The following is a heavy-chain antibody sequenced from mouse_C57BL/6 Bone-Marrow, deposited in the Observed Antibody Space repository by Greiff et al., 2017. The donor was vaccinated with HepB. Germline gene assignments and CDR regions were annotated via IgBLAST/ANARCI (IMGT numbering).Heavy chain of an antibody. CDR1: GYTFTSYW. V-gene: IGHV1-53*01. CDR2: INPSNGGT. Sequence: QVQLQQPGTELVKPGASMKLSCKASGYTFTSYWMHWVKQRPGQGLEWIGNINPSNGGTNYNEKFKSKATLTVDKSSSTAYMQLSSLTSEDSAVYYCARFRGGSAHYFDYWGQGTTLTVSS. D-gene: IGHD1-1*01. J-gene: IGHJ2*01. CDR3: ARFRGGSAHYFDY.